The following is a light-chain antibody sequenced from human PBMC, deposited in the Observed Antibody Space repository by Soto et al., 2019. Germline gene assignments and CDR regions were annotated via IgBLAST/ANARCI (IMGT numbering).Light chain of an antibody. Sequence: DIVMTQSPLSLPVTPGEPASISCRSSQSLLHSNGYNYLDWYLQKPGQSPQLLIYLGSNRASGVPDRFSGSGSGTDFTLKIRRVEAEDVGVYYCMQAIQTPGLTFGGGTKVEIK. J-gene: IGKJ4*01. CDR3: MQAIQTPGLT. CDR1: QSLLHSNGYNY. V-gene: IGKV2-28*01. CDR2: LGS.